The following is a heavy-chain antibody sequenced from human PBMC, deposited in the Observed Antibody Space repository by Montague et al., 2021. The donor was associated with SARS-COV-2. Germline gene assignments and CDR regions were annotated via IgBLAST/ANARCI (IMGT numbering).Heavy chain of an antibody. CDR1: GDSISTYH. V-gene: IGHV4-4*07. CDR3: SCIESSSRKGTFDY. D-gene: IGHD2-21*01. J-gene: IGHJ4*03. Sequence: SETLSLTCSVSGDSISTYHWSWIRQPAGKGLEWIGRIYNSCLSNSNSSLTSRVTISVNTSKNQLSLTLSPVTAADTAIYYCSCIESSSRKGTFDYWGHGTLVTVSS. CDR2: IYNSCLS.